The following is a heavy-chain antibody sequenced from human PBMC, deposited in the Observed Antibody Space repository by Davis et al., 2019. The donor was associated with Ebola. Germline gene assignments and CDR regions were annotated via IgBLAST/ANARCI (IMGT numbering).Heavy chain of an antibody. V-gene: IGHV3-74*01. CDR1: GFTFSSYW. J-gene: IGHJ4*02. D-gene: IGHD6-6*01. CDR3: ARGLLPSSIAPGAGY. Sequence: GESLKISCAASGFTFSSYWMHWVRQAPGKGLVWVSRINSDGSSTSYADSVKGRFTISRDNAKNTLYLQMNSLRAEDTAVYYCARGLLPSSIAPGAGYWGQGTLVTVSS. CDR2: INSDGSST.